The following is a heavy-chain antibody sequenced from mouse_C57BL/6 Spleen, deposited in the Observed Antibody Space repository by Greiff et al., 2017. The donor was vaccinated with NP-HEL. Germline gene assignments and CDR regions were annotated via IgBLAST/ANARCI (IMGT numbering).Heavy chain of an antibody. Sequence: VQLVESGAELAKPGASVKLSCKASGYTFTSYWMHWVKQRPGQGLEWIGYINPSSGYTKYNQKFKGKATLTADKSSSTAYMQLSSLTYEDSAVYDCASSPAYYSNYWYFDVWGTGTTVTVSS. CDR2: INPSSGYT. CDR1: GYTFTSYW. V-gene: IGHV1-7*01. D-gene: IGHD2-5*01. CDR3: ASSPAYYSNYWYFDV. J-gene: IGHJ1*03.